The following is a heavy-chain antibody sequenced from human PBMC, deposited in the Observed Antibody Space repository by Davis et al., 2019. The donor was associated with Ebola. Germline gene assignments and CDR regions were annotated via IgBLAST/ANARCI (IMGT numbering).Heavy chain of an antibody. D-gene: IGHD4-17*01. CDR1: GGSFSGYY. V-gene: IGHV4-34*01. CDR3: ARARHYGDYTFDY. J-gene: IGHJ4*02. Sequence: PGGSLRLSCAVYGGSFSGYYWSWIRQPPGKGLEWIGEINHSGSTNYNPSLKSRVTISVDTSKNQFSLKLSSVTAADTAVYYCARARHYGDYTFDYWGQGTLVTVSS. CDR2: INHSGST.